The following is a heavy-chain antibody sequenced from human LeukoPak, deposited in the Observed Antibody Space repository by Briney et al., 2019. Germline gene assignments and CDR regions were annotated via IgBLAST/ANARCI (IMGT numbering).Heavy chain of an antibody. J-gene: IGHJ4*02. CDR2: ISYDGSNK. CDR3: AKDGYCSSTSCSPEEYSSSSSFDY. Sequence: GGSLRLSCAASGFTFSSYGMHWVRQAPGKGLEWVAVISYDGSNKYYADSVKGRFTISRDNSKNTLYLQMNSLRAEDTAVYYCAKDGYCSSTSCSPEEYSSSSSFDYWGQGTPVTVSS. CDR1: GFTFSSYG. V-gene: IGHV3-30*18. D-gene: IGHD2-2*01.